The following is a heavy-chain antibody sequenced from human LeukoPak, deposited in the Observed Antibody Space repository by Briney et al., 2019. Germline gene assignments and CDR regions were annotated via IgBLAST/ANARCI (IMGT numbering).Heavy chain of an antibody. Sequence: GASVNVSCKASGGTFSSYAISWVRQAPGQGLEWMGRIIPILGIANYAQKFQGRVTITADKSTSTAYMELSSLRSEDTAVYHCAKGRSLWLQPGEFDYWGQGTRVIVSS. D-gene: IGHD5-18*01. V-gene: IGHV1-69*04. CDR3: AKGRSLWLQPGEFDY. CDR1: GGTFSSYA. CDR2: IIPILGIA. J-gene: IGHJ4*02.